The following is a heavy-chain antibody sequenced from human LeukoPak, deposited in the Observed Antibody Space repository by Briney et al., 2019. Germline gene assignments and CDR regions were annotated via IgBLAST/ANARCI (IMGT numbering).Heavy chain of an antibody. CDR3: ARDWGYRYGPGSSAFDI. CDR2: INPSGGST. D-gene: IGHD5-18*01. J-gene: IGHJ3*02. V-gene: IGHV1-46*01. Sequence: ASVKVSCTASGYTFTSYYIHWVRQAPGQGLEWMGIINPSGGSTSYAQTFQGRVTMTRNTSTSTVYMELSSLRSEDTAVYYCARDWGYRYGPGSSAFDIWGQGTMVTVSS. CDR1: GYTFTSYY.